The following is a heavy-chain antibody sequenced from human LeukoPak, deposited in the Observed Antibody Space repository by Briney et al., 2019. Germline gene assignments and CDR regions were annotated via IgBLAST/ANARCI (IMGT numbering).Heavy chain of an antibody. CDR2: INPNSGGT. D-gene: IGHD3-3*01. J-gene: IGHJ4*02. Sequence: ASVKVSCKASGYTFTGYYMHWVRQAPGQGLEWMGRINPNSGGTNYAQKFQGRVTMTRDTSISTAYMELSRLRSDDTAVYYCARGDITIFGVVDYWGQGTLVTVSS. CDR1: GYTFTGYY. V-gene: IGHV1-2*06. CDR3: ARGDITIFGVVDY.